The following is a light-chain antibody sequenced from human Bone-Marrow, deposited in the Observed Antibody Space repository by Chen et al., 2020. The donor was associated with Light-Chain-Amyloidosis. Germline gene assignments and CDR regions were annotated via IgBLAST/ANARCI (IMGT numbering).Light chain of an antibody. CDR2: EAS. V-gene: IGKV3-11*01. J-gene: IGKJ1*01. CDR1: QGVSSY. Sequence: EIVLTQSPATLSLSPGERATLSCRASQGVSSYLAWYQQKPGQAPRLLIYEASNRATGIPARFSGSGSGTDFTLTISSLEPEDFAVYYCQQRSNWPPGWTFGQGTKVEIK. CDR3: QQRSNWPPGWT.